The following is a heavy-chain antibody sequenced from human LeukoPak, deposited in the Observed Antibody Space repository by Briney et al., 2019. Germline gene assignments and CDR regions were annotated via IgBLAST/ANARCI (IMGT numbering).Heavy chain of an antibody. V-gene: IGHV3-9*01. Sequence: GGSLRLSCAASGFTFDDYAMHWVRQAPGKGLEWVSGISWNSGRINYADSVKGRFTVSRDNAEDSLYLQMDNLRAEEDTAVYYCARGHFGLDVWGQGTTVTVSS. J-gene: IGHJ6*02. CDR2: ISWNSGRI. CDR3: ARGHFGLDV. D-gene: IGHD3-3*02. CDR1: GFTFDDYA.